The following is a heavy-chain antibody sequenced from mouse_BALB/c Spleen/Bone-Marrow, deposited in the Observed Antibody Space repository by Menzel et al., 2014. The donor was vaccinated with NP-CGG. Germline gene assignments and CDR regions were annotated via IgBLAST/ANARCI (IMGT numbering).Heavy chain of an antibody. D-gene: IGHD1-1*01. CDR1: GYTFSSYY. CDR2: INPSNGGT. J-gene: IGHJ1*01. CDR3: TRSNYGYWYFDV. V-gene: IGHV1S81*02. Sequence: VQVVESGAELVKPGASVKLPCKASGYTFSSYYMYWVKQRPGQGLEWIGEINPSNGGTKFNEKFKSKATLTVDKSSSTAYMQLSSLTSEDSAVYYCTRSNYGYWYFDVWGAGTTVTVSS.